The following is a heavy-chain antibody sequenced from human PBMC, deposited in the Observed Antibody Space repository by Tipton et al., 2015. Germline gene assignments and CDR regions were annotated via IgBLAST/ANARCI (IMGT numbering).Heavy chain of an antibody. CDR1: GGSIGGSGYY. CDR2: IYYSGYT. Sequence: TLSLTCAVSGGSIGGSGYYWAWVRPPPGEELGWVGNIYYSGYTYYTPSLKSRVTITIDTSKKQFSRKLSSVAAADTAVYYCARPSPGRGGGGQFGYWGQGTPVTVSA. J-gene: IGHJ4*02. D-gene: IGHD3-3*01. V-gene: IGHV4-39*01. CDR3: ARPSPGRGGGGQFGY.